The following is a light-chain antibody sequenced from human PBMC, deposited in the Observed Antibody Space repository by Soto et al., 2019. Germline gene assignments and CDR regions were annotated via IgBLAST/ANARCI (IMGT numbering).Light chain of an antibody. CDR1: QTIDNT. J-gene: IGKJ2*01. Sequence: EIVMTQSPATLSLSPGARDPLSCRASQTIDNTLAWYQRKPGQAPRLLIYDASTRATGVPARFSGSGSGTDFTLTISSLQSEDFAVYYCQHYNYWPYTFGQGTKVDI. V-gene: IGKV3-15*01. CDR2: DAS. CDR3: QHYNYWPYT.